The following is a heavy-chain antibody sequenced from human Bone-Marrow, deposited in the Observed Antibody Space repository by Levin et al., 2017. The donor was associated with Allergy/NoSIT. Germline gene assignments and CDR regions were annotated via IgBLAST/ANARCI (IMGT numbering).Heavy chain of an antibody. CDR1: GFTFDDYG. V-gene: IGHV3-20*01. Sequence: PGGSLRLSCAASGFTFDDYGMSWVRQAPGKGLEWVSGINWDGDSTGYVDSVHGRFTNSRDNARKSLYLQMNSLRVEDTALYHCTRGSYSSSTSTPDHWGQGTLVTVS. D-gene: IGHD6-6*01. CDR3: TRGSYSSSTSTPDH. J-gene: IGHJ4*02. CDR2: INWDGDST.